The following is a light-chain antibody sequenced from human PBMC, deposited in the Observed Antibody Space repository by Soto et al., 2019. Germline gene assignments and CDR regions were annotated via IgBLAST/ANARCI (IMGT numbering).Light chain of an antibody. V-gene: IGKV1-39*01. J-gene: IGKJ2*01. CDR1: QSIRYY. CDR2: AAC. CDR3: QQSYSTPQNT. Sequence: DIQMTQSPSSLSASVGDRVTITCRASQSIRYYLNWYQQKPGKAPKLLIYAACSLQSGVPSRFSGSGSGTDFTLTISSLQPEDFATYYCQQSYSTPQNTFGQGTKLEIK.